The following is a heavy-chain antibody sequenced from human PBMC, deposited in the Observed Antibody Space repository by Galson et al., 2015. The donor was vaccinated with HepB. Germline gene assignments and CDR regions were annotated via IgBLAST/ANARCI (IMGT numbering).Heavy chain of an antibody. J-gene: IGHJ4*02. CDR2: ITSSGNTI. Sequence: SLRLSCATSGFRFSDYYMTWVRQAPGKGLEWLSYITSSGNTIYYADSVKGRFTVSRDNAKNSLYLQMNSLRVEDTAVYYCAKQNADYGDYGALDWGQGTLVTVSS. CDR3: AKQNADYGDYGALD. D-gene: IGHD4-17*01. CDR1: GFRFSDYY. V-gene: IGHV3-11*01.